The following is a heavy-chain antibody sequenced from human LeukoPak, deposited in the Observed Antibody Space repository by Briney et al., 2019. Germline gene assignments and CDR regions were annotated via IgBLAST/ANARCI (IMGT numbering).Heavy chain of an antibody. Sequence: PGGSLRLSCAASEFTFSTYRMNWVRQAPGKGLEWVSYITSDSTIYYADSVKGRFTISRDNAKNTLYLQMNSLRAEDTAVYYCARGTWGFGFWGQGILVTVSS. CDR1: EFTFSTYR. V-gene: IGHV3-48*04. CDR2: ITSDSTI. CDR3: ARGTWGFGF. D-gene: IGHD7-27*01. J-gene: IGHJ4*02.